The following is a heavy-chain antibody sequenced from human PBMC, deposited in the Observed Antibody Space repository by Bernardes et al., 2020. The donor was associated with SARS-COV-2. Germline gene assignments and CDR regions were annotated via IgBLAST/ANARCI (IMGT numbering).Heavy chain of an antibody. V-gene: IGHV1-46*01. CDR1: GYTFTSYY. Sequence: ASVKVSCKASGYTFTSYYMHWVRQAPGQGLEWMGIINPSGGSTSYAQKFQGRVTMTRDTSTSTVYMELSSLRSEDTAVYYCARAYWVKAAAVRLGYYYYGMDVWGQGTTVTVSS. J-gene: IGHJ6*02. CDR2: INPSGGST. CDR3: ARAYWVKAAAVRLGYYYYGMDV. D-gene: IGHD6-13*01.